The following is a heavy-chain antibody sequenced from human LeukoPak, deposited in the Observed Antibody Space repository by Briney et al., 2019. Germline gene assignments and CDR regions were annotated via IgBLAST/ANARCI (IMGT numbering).Heavy chain of an antibody. CDR1: GGSISSSSYY. CDR3: ARHQPSYCSGGSCLYYYYYGMDV. V-gene: IGHV4-39*01. Sequence: SETLSLTCTVSGGSISSSSYYWGWIRQPPGKGLEWIGSIFYSGSTYGSTYYNPSLKSRVTISVDTSKNQFSLKLSSVTAADTAVYYCARHQPSYCSGGSCLYYYYYGMDVWGQGTTVTVSS. CDR2: IFYSGSTYGST. D-gene: IGHD2-15*01. J-gene: IGHJ6*02.